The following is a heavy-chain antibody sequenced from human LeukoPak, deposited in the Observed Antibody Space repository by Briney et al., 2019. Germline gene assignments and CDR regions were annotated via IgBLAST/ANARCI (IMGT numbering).Heavy chain of an antibody. Sequence: GGSLRLSCAASGFTFSSYAMSWVRPAPGKGLEWVSAISGSGGSTYYADSVKGRFTISRDNSKNTPYLQMNSLRAEDTAVYYCAKDLLRYYDILTGYYSVSYFDYWGQGTLVTVSS. CDR1: GFTFSSYA. D-gene: IGHD3-9*01. CDR2: ISGSGGST. CDR3: AKDLLRYYDILTGYYSVSYFDY. J-gene: IGHJ4*02. V-gene: IGHV3-23*01.